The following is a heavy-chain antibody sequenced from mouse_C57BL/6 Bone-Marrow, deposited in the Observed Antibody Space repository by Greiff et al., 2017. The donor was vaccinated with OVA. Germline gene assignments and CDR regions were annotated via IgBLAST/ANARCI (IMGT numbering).Heavy chain of an antibody. Sequence: QVTLKESGPGILQPSQTLSLTCSFSGFSLSTFGMGVGWIRQPSGKGLEWLAHIWWDDDKYYNPALKSRLTISKDTSKNQVFLKIANVDTADTATYYCARIASYYYGSSPLFAYWGQGTLVTVSA. V-gene: IGHV8-8*01. CDR2: IWWDDDK. J-gene: IGHJ3*01. CDR3: ARIASYYYGSSPLFAY. CDR1: GFSLSTFGMG. D-gene: IGHD1-1*01.